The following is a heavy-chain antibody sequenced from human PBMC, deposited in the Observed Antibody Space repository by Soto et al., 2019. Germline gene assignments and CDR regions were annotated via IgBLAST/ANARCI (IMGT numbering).Heavy chain of an antibody. V-gene: IGHV3-74*01. CDR3: ARLLGGSGSFIDS. D-gene: IGHD3-10*01. CDR1: GFIFSGYW. CDR2: INSDGSTT. J-gene: IGHJ4*02. Sequence: EVQLVESGGGLVQPGGSLRLSCAASGFIFSGYWMHWVRQAPGKGLVWVSRINSDGSTTSYADSVKGRFTISRDNAKNTMYLQMNSLRAEATPVYYCARLLGGSGSFIDSWGQGTLSPSPQ.